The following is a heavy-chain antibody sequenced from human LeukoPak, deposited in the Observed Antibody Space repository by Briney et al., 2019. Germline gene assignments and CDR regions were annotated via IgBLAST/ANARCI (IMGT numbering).Heavy chain of an antibody. J-gene: IGHJ3*02. V-gene: IGHV3-33*06. D-gene: IGHD3-22*01. CDR2: IWYDGSNK. CDR1: GFTFSSYG. Sequence: QPGRSLRLSCAASGFTFSSYGMHWVRQAPGKGLEWVAVIWYDGSNKYYADSVKGRFTISRDNSKNTLYLQMNSLRAEDTAVYYCAEGVFYDSSGYYYGGAAFDIWGQGTMVTVSS. CDR3: AEGVFYDSSGYYYGGAAFDI.